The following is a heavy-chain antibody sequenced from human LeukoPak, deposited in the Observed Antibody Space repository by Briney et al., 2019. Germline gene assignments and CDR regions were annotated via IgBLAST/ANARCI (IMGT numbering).Heavy chain of an antibody. CDR1: GYTFTGYY. Sequence: GASVKVSCKASGYTFTGYYMHWVRQAPGQGLEWMGWISAYNGNTNYAQKLQGRVTMTTDTSTSTAYMELRSLRSDDTAVYYCARDRPVAVYCSGGSCYSDYDDAFDIWGQGTMVTVSS. J-gene: IGHJ3*02. D-gene: IGHD2-15*01. V-gene: IGHV1-18*04. CDR2: ISAYNGNT. CDR3: ARDRPVAVYCSGGSCYSDYDDAFDI.